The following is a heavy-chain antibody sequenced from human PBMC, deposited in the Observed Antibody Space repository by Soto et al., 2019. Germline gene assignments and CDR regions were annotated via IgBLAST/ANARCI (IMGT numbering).Heavy chain of an antibody. V-gene: IGHV4-59*01. D-gene: IGHD4-17*01. J-gene: IGHJ4*02. Sequence: SETLSLTCTVSGGSISSYYWSWIRQPPGKGLEWIGYIYYSGSTNYNPSLKSRVTISVDTSKNQFSLKLSSVTAADTAVYYCAREPARAYGDARFDYWGQGTLVTVSS. CDR3: AREPARAYGDARFDY. CDR2: IYYSGST. CDR1: GGSISSYY.